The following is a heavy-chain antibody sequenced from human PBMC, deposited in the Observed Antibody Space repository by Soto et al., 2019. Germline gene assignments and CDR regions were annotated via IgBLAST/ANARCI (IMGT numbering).Heavy chain of an antibody. J-gene: IGHJ3*01. V-gene: IGHV3-30-3*01. CDR2: MSYDGNNK. CDR3: ARGFGPRIQLAFDV. D-gene: IGHD3-10*01. CDR1: GFTFASYA. Sequence: QVQLVESGGGVVQPGRSLRLSCAASGFTFASYAFHWVRQAPGKGLEWVAAMSYDGNNKYYADSVKGRLTISRDISKNTLYAQLNSLIPDDTAMYYCARGFGPRIQLAFDVWGQGTMVSVSS.